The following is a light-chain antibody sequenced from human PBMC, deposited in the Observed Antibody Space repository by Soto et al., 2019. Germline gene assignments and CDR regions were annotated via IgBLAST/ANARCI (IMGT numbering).Light chain of an antibody. CDR2: WAS. CDR3: QQYYSIPLT. CDR1: QSVSTK. Sequence: EILMTQSPATLSVSPGETATLSCRASQSVSTKLAWYQQKPGQAPRLLIYWASTRESGVPDRFSGSGSGTDFTLTISSLQAEDVAVYYCQQYYSIPLTFGEGTKVDIK. J-gene: IGKJ4*01. V-gene: IGKV3-15*01.